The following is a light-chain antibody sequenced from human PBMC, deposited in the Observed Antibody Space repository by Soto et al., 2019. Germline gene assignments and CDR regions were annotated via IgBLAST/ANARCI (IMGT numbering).Light chain of an antibody. CDR2: GAS. Sequence: EFVLTQSPGTLSLSPGERATLSCRDSQSISSSYLAWYQQKPGQAPRLLIYGASSRATGIPDRFSGSGSGTDFTLTISRLEPEDFAVYYCQQYGSSPFTFGHGTTVDIK. J-gene: IGKJ3*01. V-gene: IGKV3-20*01. CDR1: QSISSSY. CDR3: QQYGSSPFT.